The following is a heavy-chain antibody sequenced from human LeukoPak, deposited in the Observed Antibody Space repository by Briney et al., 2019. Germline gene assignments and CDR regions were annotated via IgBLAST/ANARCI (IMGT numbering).Heavy chain of an antibody. V-gene: IGHV3-13*01. Sequence: GGSLRLSCAASGYTFNTYYMHWVRQTTGQGLEWISSIDSSGGYTYYAGSVKGRFTISRENDKNSLYLHMNSLRVGDTAVYSCVRGGEIGLDYWGHGTLVTVSS. CDR1: GYTFNTYY. D-gene: IGHD3-16*01. CDR3: VRGGEIGLDY. J-gene: IGHJ4*01. CDR2: IDSSGGYT.